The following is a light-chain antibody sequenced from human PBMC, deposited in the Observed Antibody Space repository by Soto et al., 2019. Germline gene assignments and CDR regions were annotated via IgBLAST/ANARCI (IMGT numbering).Light chain of an antibody. CDR3: MQGTHWPPYT. CDR1: QSLVHSDGNTY. V-gene: IGKV2-30*02. Sequence: DVVMTQSPLSLPVTLGQPASISCRSSQSLVHSDGNTYLNWFHQRPGQSPRRLIYKVSNRDSGVPDRFSCSESDTDFTLKISGVEGEDVGVYYCMQGTHWPPYTFGQGTKLEIK. CDR2: KVS. J-gene: IGKJ2*01.